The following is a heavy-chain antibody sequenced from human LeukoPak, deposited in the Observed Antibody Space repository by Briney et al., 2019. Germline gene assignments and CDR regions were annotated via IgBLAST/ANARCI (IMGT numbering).Heavy chain of an antibody. CDR2: IYYSGST. J-gene: IGHJ4*02. Sequence: PSETLSLTCTVSGGSISSYYWSWIRQPPGKGLEWIGYIYYSGSTKYNPSLKSRVTISVDTSRNQFSLKPSSVTAADTAVYYCALGGYCGRSSCYSFDYWGQGTLVTVSS. CDR1: GGSISSYY. V-gene: IGHV4-59*01. CDR3: ALGGYCGRSSCYSFDY. D-gene: IGHD2-2*01.